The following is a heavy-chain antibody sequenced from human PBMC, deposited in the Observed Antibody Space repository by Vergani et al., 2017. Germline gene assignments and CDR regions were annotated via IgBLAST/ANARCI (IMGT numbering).Heavy chain of an antibody. V-gene: IGHV4-59*12. Sequence: QVQLQESGPGLVKPSQTLSLTCTVSGGSISSYYWSWIRQPPGKGLEWIGYIYYSGSTNYNPSLKSRVTISVDKSKNQFSLKLGSVTAADTAVYYCARDRGYYDSSGYLIYWCFDLWGRGTLVTVSS. CDR2: IYYSGST. J-gene: IGHJ2*01. D-gene: IGHD3-22*01. CDR1: GGSISSYY. CDR3: ARDRGYYDSSGYLIYWCFDL.